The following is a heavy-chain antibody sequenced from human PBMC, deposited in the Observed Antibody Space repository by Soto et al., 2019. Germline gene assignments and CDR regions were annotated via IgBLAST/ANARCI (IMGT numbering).Heavy chain of an antibody. D-gene: IGHD3-3*01. J-gene: IGHJ5*02. V-gene: IGHV3-30*18. CDR1: GFTFSSYG. Sequence: GGSLRLSCAASGFTFSSYGMHWVRQAPGKGLEWVAVISYDGSNKYYADSVKGRFTISRDNSKNTLYLQMNSLRAEDTAVYYCAKDPTLRFLEWLLPNWFDPWGQGTLVTVSS. CDR2: ISYDGSNK. CDR3: AKDPTLRFLEWLLPNWFDP.